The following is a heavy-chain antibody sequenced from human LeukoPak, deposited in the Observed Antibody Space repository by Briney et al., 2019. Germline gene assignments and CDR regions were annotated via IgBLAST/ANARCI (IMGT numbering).Heavy chain of an antibody. CDR1: GFTFSTYA. J-gene: IGHJ4*02. CDR2: ISFDGSTK. Sequence: GRSLRLSCAASGFTFSTYAMHWVRQAPGKGLEWVADISFDGSTKYYADFVKGRFTISRDNSRNMLYLQMNSLRAEDTAVYYCARDVNSYAHCGHWGQGTLVTVSS. D-gene: IGHD5-18*01. V-gene: IGHV3-30*14. CDR3: ARDVNSYAHCGH.